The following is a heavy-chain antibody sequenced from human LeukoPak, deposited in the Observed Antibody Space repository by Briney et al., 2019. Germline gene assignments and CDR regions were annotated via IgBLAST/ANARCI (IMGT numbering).Heavy chain of an antibody. J-gene: IGHJ4*02. CDR3: ASAITVTTDY. D-gene: IGHD4-17*01. CDR1: GASISSGSDY. Sequence: SETLSLTCSVSGASISSGSDYWSWIRQPAGKALEWIGRVHTSGNPNYNPSLESRVSISIDRSKNQFSLELNSVTAADTALYYCASAITVTTDYWGQGTLVTVSS. CDR2: VHTSGNP. V-gene: IGHV4-61*02.